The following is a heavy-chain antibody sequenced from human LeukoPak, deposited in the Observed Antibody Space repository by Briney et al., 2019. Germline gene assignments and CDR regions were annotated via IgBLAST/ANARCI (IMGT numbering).Heavy chain of an antibody. Sequence: PGGSLRVSCAASGFTFSNYGMHWVRQAPGKGLEWMAIIWYDGSNKYYADSVKGRFTISRDNSKNTLDLQMNSLRAEDTAVYYCARHDRSGYIDYWGQGTLVTVSS. CDR3: ARHDRSGYIDY. CDR2: IWYDGSNK. J-gene: IGHJ4*02. CDR1: GFTFSNYG. V-gene: IGHV3-33*01. D-gene: IGHD3-22*01.